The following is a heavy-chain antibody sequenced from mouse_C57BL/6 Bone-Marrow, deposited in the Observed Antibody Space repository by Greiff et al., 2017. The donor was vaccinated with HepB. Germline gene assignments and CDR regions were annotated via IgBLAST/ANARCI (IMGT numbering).Heavy chain of an antibody. J-gene: IGHJ4*01. D-gene: IGHD2-4*01. V-gene: IGHV6-3*01. CDR2: IRLKSDNYAT. CDR3: ADYDDFLYYAMDY. Sequence: DVKLVESGGGLVQPGGSMKLSCVASGFTFSNYWMNWVRQSPEKGLEWVAQIRLKSDNYATHYAEAVKGRFTISRDDSKSSVYLQMNNLRAEDTGIYYCADYDDFLYYAMDYWGQGTSVTVSS. CDR1: GFTFSNYW.